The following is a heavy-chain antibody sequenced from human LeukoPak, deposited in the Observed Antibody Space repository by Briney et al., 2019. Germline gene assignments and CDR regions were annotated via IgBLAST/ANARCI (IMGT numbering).Heavy chain of an antibody. CDR1: GFTFSSYA. CDR2: ISGSGNST. J-gene: IGHJ5*02. V-gene: IGHV3-23*01. Sequence: GGSLRLSCAASGFTFSSYAMSWVRQAPGKGLEWVPGISGSGNSTYYADSVKGRFTISRDNSKNTLYLQMNSLRAEDTVVYYCAKNADYGDYRNWFDPWGQGTLVTVSS. CDR3: AKNADYGDYRNWFDP. D-gene: IGHD4-17*01.